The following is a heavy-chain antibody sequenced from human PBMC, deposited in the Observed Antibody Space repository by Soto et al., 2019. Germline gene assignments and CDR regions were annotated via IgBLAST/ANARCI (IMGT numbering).Heavy chain of an antibody. D-gene: IGHD3-10*01. Sequence: SETMSLTCTVSVGSISSGGYYWSWIRQHPGKGLEWIGYIYYSGSTYYNPSLKSRVTISVDTSKNQFSLKLSSVTAADTAVYYCARESVYGSGSYYLGWFDPWGQGTLVTVSS. J-gene: IGHJ5*02. CDR1: VGSISSGGYY. CDR3: ARESVYGSGSYYLGWFDP. V-gene: IGHV4-31*03. CDR2: IYYSGST.